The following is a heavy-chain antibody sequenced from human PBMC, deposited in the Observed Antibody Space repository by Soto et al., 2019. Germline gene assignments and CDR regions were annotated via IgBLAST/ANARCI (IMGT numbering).Heavy chain of an antibody. D-gene: IGHD3-22*01. J-gene: IGHJ4*01. CDR1: GFTFGNAW. CDR3: TTDSYIDMPVVGLDY. CDR2: IKSKIDGGTT. V-gene: IGHV3-15*07. Sequence: EVQVVDSGGGLVSPGGSLRLSCVASGFTFGNAWINWVRQAPGKGLEWVGRIKSKIDGGTTDFAAPVKGRFAISRDDSTNSAYMQMNGLKIEDTAVYYCTTDSYIDMPVVGLDYWGHGTMVTVSS.